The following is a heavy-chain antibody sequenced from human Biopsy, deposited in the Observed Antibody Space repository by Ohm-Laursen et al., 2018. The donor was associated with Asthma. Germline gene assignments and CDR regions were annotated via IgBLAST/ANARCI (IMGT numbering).Heavy chain of an antibody. CDR1: ADSISSNNFY. J-gene: IGHJ5*02. CDR3: ARDRAMISET. D-gene: IGHD3-22*01. V-gene: IGHV4-39*07. CDR2: ISYTGST. Sequence: TLSLTCPVSADSISSNNFYWGWIRQPPGKGLEWIATISYTGSTYYSPSLKSRVSISLDTSKNQFSLRLTSVTAADTAVYYCARDRAMISETWGQGTLVTVSS.